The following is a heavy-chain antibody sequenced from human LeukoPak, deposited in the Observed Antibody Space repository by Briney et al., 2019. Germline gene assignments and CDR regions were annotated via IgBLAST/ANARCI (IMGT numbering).Heavy chain of an antibody. V-gene: IGHV1-8*01. Sequence: ASVKVSCKASGYTFTSYDINWVRQATGQGLEWMGWMNPNSGNTGYAQKFQGRVTMTRNTSISTAYMELSSLRAEDTAVYYCAKGLHYYGSGSYYNPPNWFDPWGQGTLVTVSS. J-gene: IGHJ5*02. D-gene: IGHD3-10*01. CDR2: MNPNSGNT. CDR3: AKGLHYYGSGSYYNPPNWFDP. CDR1: GYTFTSYD.